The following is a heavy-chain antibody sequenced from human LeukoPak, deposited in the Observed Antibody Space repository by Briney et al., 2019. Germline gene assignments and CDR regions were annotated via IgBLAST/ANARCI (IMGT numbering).Heavy chain of an antibody. V-gene: IGHV4-34*01. CDR1: GGSFSGYY. CDR2: INHSGST. D-gene: IGHD5-18*01. Sequence: SETLSLTCAVYGGSFSGYYWSWIRQPPGKGLEWIGEINHSGSTNYNPSLKGRVTISVDTSKNQFSLKLSSVTAADTAVYYCASSYSGGLFDYWGQGTLVTVSS. J-gene: IGHJ4*02. CDR3: ASSYSGGLFDY.